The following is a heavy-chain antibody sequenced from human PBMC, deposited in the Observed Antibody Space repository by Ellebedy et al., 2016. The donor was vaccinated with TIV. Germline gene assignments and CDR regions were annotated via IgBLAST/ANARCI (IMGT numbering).Heavy chain of an antibody. Sequence: AASVKVSCKASGYTFTSYGISWVRQAPGQGLEWMGWISAYNANTKYAQKLQGRVTMTTDTSTSTAYLELRSLRSDDTAVYYCARGYYYESGSQFYFDYWGQGTLVTVSS. CDR2: ISAYNANT. D-gene: IGHD3-10*01. CDR3: ARGYYYESGSQFYFDY. V-gene: IGHV1-18*04. CDR1: GYTFTSYG. J-gene: IGHJ4*02.